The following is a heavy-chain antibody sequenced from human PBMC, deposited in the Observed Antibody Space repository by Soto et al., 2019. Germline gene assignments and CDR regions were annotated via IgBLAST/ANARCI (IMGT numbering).Heavy chain of an antibody. Sequence: HPGGSLRLSCAASGFTFSSYAMSWVRQAPGKGLEWVSAISGSGGSTYYADSVKGRFTISRDDSKNTLYLQMNSLRAEDTAVYYCAKGAHIVVVTAILTDYWGQGTLVTVSS. J-gene: IGHJ4*02. D-gene: IGHD2-21*02. V-gene: IGHV3-23*01. CDR1: GFTFSSYA. CDR3: AKGAHIVVVTAILTDY. CDR2: ISGSGGST.